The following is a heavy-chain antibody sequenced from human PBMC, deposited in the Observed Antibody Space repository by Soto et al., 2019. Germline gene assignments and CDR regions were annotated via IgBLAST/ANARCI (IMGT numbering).Heavy chain of an antibody. CDR2: ISGSGGST. Sequence: PGGSLRLSCAASGFTFSSYAMSWVRQAPGKGLEWVSAISGSGGSTYYADSVKGRFTISRDNSKNTLYLQMNSLRAEDTAVYYCAKGLRYSSGWYWFAPWGQGTLVTVSS. D-gene: IGHD6-19*01. CDR3: AKGLRYSSGWYWFAP. J-gene: IGHJ5*02. V-gene: IGHV3-23*01. CDR1: GFTFSSYA.